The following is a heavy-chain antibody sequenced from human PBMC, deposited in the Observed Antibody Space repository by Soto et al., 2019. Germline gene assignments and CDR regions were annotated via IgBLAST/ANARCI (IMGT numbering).Heavy chain of an antibody. J-gene: IGHJ5*02. D-gene: IGHD3-9*01. Sequence: SETLSLTCAVPGYSISSDNWWGWIRQPPWKGLEWIGYIFYTGTTYYNLSLKSRVTMSVDTAKDQFSLKLSSVTAADTAVYYCARGVRYFHWLSARPNWFDPWGQGTLVTASS. CDR3: ARGVRYFHWLSARPNWFDP. V-gene: IGHV4-28*03. CDR1: GYSISSDNW. CDR2: IFYTGTT.